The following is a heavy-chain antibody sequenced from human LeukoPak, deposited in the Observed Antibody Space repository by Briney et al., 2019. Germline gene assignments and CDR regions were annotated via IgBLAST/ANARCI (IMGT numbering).Heavy chain of an antibody. CDR3: AKDWGPQLYGDYLFDY. J-gene: IGHJ4*02. CDR1: GFTFSSYA. CDR2: ISGSGGST. V-gene: IGHV3-23*01. Sequence: GGSLRFSCAASGFTFSSYAMSWVRQAPGEGLEWVSAISGSGGSTYYADSVKGRFTISRDNSKNTLYLQMNSLRAEDTAVYYCAKDWGPQLYGDYLFDYWGQGTLVTVSS. D-gene: IGHD4-17*01.